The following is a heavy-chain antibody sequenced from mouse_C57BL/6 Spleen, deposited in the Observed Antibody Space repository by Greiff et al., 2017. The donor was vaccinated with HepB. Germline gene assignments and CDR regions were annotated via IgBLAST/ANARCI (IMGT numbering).Heavy chain of an antibody. D-gene: IGHD1-1*01. CDR1: GYSFTDYN. Sequence: EVKLVESGPELVKPGASVKISCKASGYSFTDYNMNWVKQSNGKSLEWIGVIKPNYGTTSYNQKFKGKATLTVDQSSSTAYMQLNSLTSEDSAVYYCARNYYGSSSYAMDYWGQGTSVTVSS. CDR3: ARNYYGSSSYAMDY. CDR2: IKPNYGTT. J-gene: IGHJ4*01. V-gene: IGHV1-39*01.